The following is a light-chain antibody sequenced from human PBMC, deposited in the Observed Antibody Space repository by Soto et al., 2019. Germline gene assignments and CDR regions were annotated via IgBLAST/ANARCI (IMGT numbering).Light chain of an antibody. CDR1: SGDVGNHNL. Sequence: QSVLNQPASVSGTPVKSLAISCLVSSGDVGNHNLVSWYQQHPGKAPKLIIFEVNKWPSGVSNRFSGSKSGNTASLTISGLQAEDEADYYCCSYVGSSTSYVFGTGT. V-gene: IGLV2-23*02. J-gene: IGLJ1*01. CDR3: CSYVGSSTSYV. CDR2: EVN.